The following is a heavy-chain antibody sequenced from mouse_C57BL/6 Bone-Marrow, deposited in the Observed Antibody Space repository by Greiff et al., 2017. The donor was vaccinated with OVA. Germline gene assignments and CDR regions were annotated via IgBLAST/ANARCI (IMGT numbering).Heavy chain of an antibody. Sequence: EVKVVESGGGLVQPGGSLKLSCAASGFTFSDYYMYWVRQTPEKRLEWVAYVSNGGGSTYYPDTVKGRFTISRDNAQNNLYLQMSRLKSEDTAMYYCARHLYGNRGGVYAIDYWGQGTSVTVSS. V-gene: IGHV5-12*01. D-gene: IGHD2-1*01. J-gene: IGHJ4*01. CDR3: ARHLYGNRGGVYAIDY. CDR1: GFTFSDYY. CDR2: VSNGGGST.